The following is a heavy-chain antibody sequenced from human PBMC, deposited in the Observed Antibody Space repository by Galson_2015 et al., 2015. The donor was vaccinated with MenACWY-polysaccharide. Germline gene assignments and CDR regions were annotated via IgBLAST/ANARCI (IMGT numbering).Heavy chain of an antibody. V-gene: IGHV3-11*01. CDR2: ISDSGSAI. J-gene: IGHJ4*02. D-gene: IGHD2-2*01. Sequence: SLRLSCAASGFTFSDYYMHWIRQAPGKGLEWVSYISDSGSAIYFADSVKGRFIISRDNAKNSLYLQMNSLRAGYTAVYFYARDPMGPRSTYFDNWGQGIQVTVSS. CDR3: ARDPMGPRSTYFDN. CDR1: GFTFSDYY.